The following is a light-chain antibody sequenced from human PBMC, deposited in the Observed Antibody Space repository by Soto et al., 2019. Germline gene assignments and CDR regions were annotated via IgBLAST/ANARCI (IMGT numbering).Light chain of an antibody. CDR3: SSYGGSSNPVM. Sequence: QSALTQPPSASGSPGQSVTISCTGTSSDIGAYNHVSWYQQHPGRAPRFIIYEVSQRPSGVPDRFSGSKSGSTASLTVSGLQADDEADYYCSSYGGSSNPVMFGGGTKVNVL. V-gene: IGLV2-8*01. J-gene: IGLJ3*02. CDR2: EVS. CDR1: SSDIGAYNH.